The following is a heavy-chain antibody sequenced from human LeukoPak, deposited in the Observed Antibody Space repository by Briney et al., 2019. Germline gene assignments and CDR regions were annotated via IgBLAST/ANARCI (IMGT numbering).Heavy chain of an antibody. V-gene: IGHV4-59*01. J-gene: IGHJ5*02. D-gene: IGHD3-3*01. CDR1: GGSISSYY. Sequence: SETLSLTCTVSGGSISSYYWSWIRQPPGKGLEWIGYIYYSGSTNYNPSLKSRVTMSVDTSKNQFSLKLRSVTAADTAVYYCARSASYYDFWSGPNWFDPWGQGTLVTVSS. CDR3: ARSASYYDFWSGPNWFDP. CDR2: IYYSGST.